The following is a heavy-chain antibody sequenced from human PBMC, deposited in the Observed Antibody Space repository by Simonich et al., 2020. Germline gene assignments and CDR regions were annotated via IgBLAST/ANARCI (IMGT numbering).Heavy chain of an antibody. V-gene: IGHV3-33*01. J-gene: IGHJ4*02. CDR3: ARDRYCSGGSCYYFDY. CDR1: GFTFSSYG. Sequence: QVQLVESGGGVVQPGRSLRLSCAASGFTFSSYGMHWARQAPGKGLEWVAVKGYDGSNKYYADTVKGRLTISRDNSKNTLYLQMNSLRAEDTAVYYCARDRYCSGGSCYYFDYWGQGTLVTVSS. CDR2: KGYDGSNK. D-gene: IGHD2-15*01.